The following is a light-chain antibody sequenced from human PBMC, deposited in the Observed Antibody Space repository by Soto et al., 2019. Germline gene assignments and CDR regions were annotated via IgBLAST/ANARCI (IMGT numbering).Light chain of an antibody. J-gene: IGKJ4*01. CDR2: DAS. CDR3: QQRRDWPRT. V-gene: IGKV3-11*01. Sequence: EIVLTQSPATLSLSPGERATFSCRASQNLNDYLVWYQQKPGQAPRLLIYDASNRATGIPARFSGSGSGTDFALSISSLQPEDFAGYYCQQRRDWPRTVGGGTNVEL. CDR1: QNLNDY.